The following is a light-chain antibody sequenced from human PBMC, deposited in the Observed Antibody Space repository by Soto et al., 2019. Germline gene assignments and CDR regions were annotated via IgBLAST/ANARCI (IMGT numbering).Light chain of an antibody. V-gene: IGLV2-14*01. CDR1: SSDVGGYNY. Sequence: QSVLTQPASVSGSPGQSITISCTGTSSDVGGYNYVSWYQQHPGKAPKFMIYDVRNRPSGVSNRFSGSKSGDTSSLPISGLQAEDEADYYCCSYKSTNTRKIVFGTGTKLTVL. CDR3: CSYKSTNTRKIV. CDR2: DVR. J-gene: IGLJ1*01.